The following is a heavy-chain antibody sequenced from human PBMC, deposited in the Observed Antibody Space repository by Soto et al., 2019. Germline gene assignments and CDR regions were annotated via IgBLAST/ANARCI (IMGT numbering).Heavy chain of an antibody. CDR3: ARHVGEYCSSTSCLGWFDP. J-gene: IGHJ5*02. CDR1: GGSISSYY. Sequence: SETLSLTCTVSGGSISSYYWSWIRQPPGKGLEWIGYIYYSGSTNYNPSLKSRVTISVDTSKNQFSLKLSSVTAADTAVYYCARHVGEYCSSTSCLGWFDPWGQGTLVTVSS. CDR2: IYYSGST. D-gene: IGHD2-2*01. V-gene: IGHV4-59*08.